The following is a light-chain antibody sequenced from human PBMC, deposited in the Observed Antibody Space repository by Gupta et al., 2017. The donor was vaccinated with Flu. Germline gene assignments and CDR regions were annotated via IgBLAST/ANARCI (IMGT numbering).Light chain of an antibody. J-gene: IGKJ2*02. CDR2: AAS. CDR3: QKDNNAPRT. Sequence: SSLSASVGDKVTHTGLSSYSISNYLAWYQQKPGKGPKLLIYAASTLQSGVPSRFICSGSGTDFTLTISSLQPEDVAPYYCQKDNNAPRTFGEGTRLEIK. V-gene: IGKV1-27*01. CDR1: YSISNY.